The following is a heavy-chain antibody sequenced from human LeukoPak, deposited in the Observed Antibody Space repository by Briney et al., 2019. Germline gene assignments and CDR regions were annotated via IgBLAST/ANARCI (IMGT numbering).Heavy chain of an antibody. D-gene: IGHD5-18*01. Sequence: GGSLRLSCAASGFTFSSYWMSWVRQAPGKGLEWVANIKQDGSEKYYVDSVKGRFTISRDNAKNSLYLQMNSLRAEDTAVYYCARDWAHWGYSYGLFDYWGQGTLVTVSS. V-gene: IGHV3-7*01. J-gene: IGHJ4*02. CDR2: IKQDGSEK. CDR1: GFTFSSYW. CDR3: ARDWAHWGYSYGLFDY.